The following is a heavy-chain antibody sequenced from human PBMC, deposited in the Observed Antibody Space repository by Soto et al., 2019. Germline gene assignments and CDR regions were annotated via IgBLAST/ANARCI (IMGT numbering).Heavy chain of an antibody. CDR1: GFTFSIYA. CDR3: AGARLDTPALDY. CDR2: ISYDGSNK. V-gene: IGHV3-30-3*01. D-gene: IGHD2-2*01. Sequence: QVQLVESGGGVVQPGRSLRLSCAASGFTFSIYAMHWVRQAPGKGLEWVAVISYDGSNKYYADSVKGRFTISRDNSKNTRYLQMNSLRAEDTAVYYCAGARLDTPALDYWGQGTLVTVSS. J-gene: IGHJ4*02.